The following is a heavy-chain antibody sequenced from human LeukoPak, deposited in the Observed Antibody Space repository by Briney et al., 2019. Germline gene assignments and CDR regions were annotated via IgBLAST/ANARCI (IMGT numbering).Heavy chain of an antibody. CDR1: GFTFRQYG. Sequence: GGSLRLSCAASGFTFRQYGFHWVRQAPGTGLEWVALISYDGRKRFYADSVKGRFTITRDSSKNTLNLQMNSLRPEDTAVYYCVRSVLSHYDYGLDVWGQGTTVIVSS. V-gene: IGHV3-30*03. D-gene: IGHD3-16*01. CDR3: VRSVLSHYDYGLDV. J-gene: IGHJ6*02. CDR2: ISYDGRKR.